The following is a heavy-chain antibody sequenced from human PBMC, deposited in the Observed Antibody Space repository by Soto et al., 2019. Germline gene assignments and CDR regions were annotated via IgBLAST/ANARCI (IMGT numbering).Heavy chain of an antibody. CDR2: ISISSRTI. CDR3: ARDNGIACSFDP. J-gene: IGHJ5*02. D-gene: IGHD3-3*02. Sequence: EMQLVESGGGLVQPGGSLRLSCAASGFTFRSYSVNCVRQAPGKGLEWVSYISISSRTIYYADAVRGRCTISRDDAKNSLYLEMNSVRDKDTSVYYCARDNGIACSFDPWGQGTMVTVSS. CDR1: GFTFRSYS. V-gene: IGHV3-48*02.